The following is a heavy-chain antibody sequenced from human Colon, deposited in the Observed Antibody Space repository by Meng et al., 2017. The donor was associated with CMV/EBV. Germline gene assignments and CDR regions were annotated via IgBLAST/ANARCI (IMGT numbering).Heavy chain of an antibody. J-gene: IGHJ4*02. V-gene: IGHV3-23*01. CDR3: ARSIVFLAARPHACFDY. Sequence: GGSLRLSCAVSGITCSSYAMSWVRQAPGKGLEWVSSMSDSGDRIYYADSVKGWFTASRDNSKNTLFLQMNSLTAEDTAVYYCARSIVFLAARPHACFDYWGQGTMVTVSS. CDR1: GITCSSYA. D-gene: IGHD6-6*01. CDR2: MSDSGDRI.